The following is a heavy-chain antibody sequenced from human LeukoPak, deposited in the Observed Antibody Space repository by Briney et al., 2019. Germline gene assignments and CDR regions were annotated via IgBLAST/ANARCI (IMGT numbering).Heavy chain of an antibody. CDR1: GGCISSSNW. J-gene: IGHJ4*02. V-gene: IGHV4-4*02. CDR3: ARDLRAYGSGSYYFDY. Sequence: SETLSLTCAVSGGCISSSNWWSWVRQPPGKGLEWIGEIYHSGSTNYNPSLKSRVTISVDKSKNQFSLKLSSVTAADTAVYYCARDLRAYGSGSYYFDYWGQGTLVTVSS. D-gene: IGHD3-10*01. CDR2: IYHSGST.